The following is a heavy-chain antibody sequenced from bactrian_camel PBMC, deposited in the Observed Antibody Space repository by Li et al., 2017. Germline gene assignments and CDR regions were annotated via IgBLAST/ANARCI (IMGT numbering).Heavy chain of an antibody. D-gene: IGHD3*01. CDR1: GFTFSNYA. J-gene: IGHJ4*01. CDR2: INSGGSIT. Sequence: SGGGLVQPGGSLRLSCAASGFTFSNYAMNWVRQAPGKGLEWQSAINSGGSITYYADSVKGRFTISRDNAKNTLYLQMNLLKTEDTAIYYCATPAEPWFPSSLKANNVGSGQGTQVTVS. V-gene: IGHV3S31*01.